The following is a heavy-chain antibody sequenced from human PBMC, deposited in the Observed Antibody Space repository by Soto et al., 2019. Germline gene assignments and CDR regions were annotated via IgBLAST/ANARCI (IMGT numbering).Heavy chain of an antibody. CDR2: ISYDGSNK. D-gene: IGHD3-3*01. J-gene: IGHJ6*02. V-gene: IGHV3-30*18. Sequence: GGSLRLSCAASGFTFSSYGMHWVRQAPGKGLEWVAVISYDGSNKYYADSVKGRFTMSRDNSKNTLYLQMNSLGAEDTAVYYCAKDQGEYYDFWSGYYYYYYGMDVWGQGTTVTVSS. CDR1: GFTFSSYG. CDR3: AKDQGEYYDFWSGYYYYYYGMDV.